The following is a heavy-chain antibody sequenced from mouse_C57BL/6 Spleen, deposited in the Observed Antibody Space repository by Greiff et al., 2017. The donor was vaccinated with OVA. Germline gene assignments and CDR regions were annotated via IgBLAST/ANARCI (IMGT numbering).Heavy chain of an antibody. D-gene: IGHD1-1*01. V-gene: IGHV1-52*01. CDR2: IDPSDSET. Sequence: VQLQQPGAELVRPGSSVKLSCKASGYTFTSYWMHWVKQRPIQGLEWIGNIDPSDSETPYNQKFKDKSTLTVDKSSSTAYMQLSSLTSEDSAVYYCARVATTVGAEDAMDYWGQGTSVTVSS. CDR3: ARVATTVGAEDAMDY. CDR1: GYTFTSYW. J-gene: IGHJ4*01.